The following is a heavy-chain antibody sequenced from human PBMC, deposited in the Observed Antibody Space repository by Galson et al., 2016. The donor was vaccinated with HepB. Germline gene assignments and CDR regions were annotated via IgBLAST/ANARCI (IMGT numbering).Heavy chain of an antibody. J-gene: IGHJ4*02. CDR2: ISANGGNT. CDR1: GFTFKNYA. Sequence: SLRLSCAASGFTFKNYAMIWVRQAPGKGLECVSAISANGGNTYYGDSVRDRFIISRDNSKNTLHLQMSSLGVEDTAVYYCVKGGVMVRGVIDYWGQGTLVTVSS. V-gene: IGHV3-64D*06. CDR3: VKGGVMVRGVIDY. D-gene: IGHD3-10*01.